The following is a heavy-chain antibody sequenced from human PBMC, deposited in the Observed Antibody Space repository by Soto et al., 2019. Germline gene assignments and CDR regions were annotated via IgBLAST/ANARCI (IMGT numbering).Heavy chain of an antibody. CDR3: AARNIGAPY. CDR2: IYSGGTT. CDR1: GFTVSSNY. V-gene: IGHV3-66*01. J-gene: IGHJ4*02. Sequence: EVQLVESGGGLVQPGESLRLSCAASGFTVSSNYMSWVRQAPGKGLAWVSLIYSGGTTDYADSVKGRFTISRDNSKNTLYLQMNSLRAEDTAVYYCAARNIGAPYWGQGTLVTVSS. D-gene: IGHD3-10*01.